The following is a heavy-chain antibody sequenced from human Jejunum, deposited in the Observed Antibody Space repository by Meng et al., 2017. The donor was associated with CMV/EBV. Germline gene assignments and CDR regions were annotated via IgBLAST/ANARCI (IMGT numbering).Heavy chain of an antibody. CDR2: INPNSGGT. J-gene: IGHJ4*02. CDR3: AREGLTIAVADYYFDS. V-gene: IGHV1-2*06. D-gene: IGHD6-19*01. Sequence: YSLPGYYLRWVRQAPEPVVEWVGRINPNSGGTDCAQEFQGGVTMTGDTSISTAYMELSNLRSDDTAVYYCAREGLTIAVADYYFDSWGQGTLVTVSS. CDR1: YSLPGYY.